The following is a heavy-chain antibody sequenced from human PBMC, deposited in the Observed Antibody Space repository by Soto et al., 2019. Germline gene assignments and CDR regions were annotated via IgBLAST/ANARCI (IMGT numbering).Heavy chain of an antibody. V-gene: IGHV4-4*02. CDR2: IYHSGTT. Sequence: QVQLQESGPGLVKPSGTLSLTCAVSGGSISSTNWWTWVRLSPGGGLEWIGEIYHSGTTNYSPSLKSRVNIAVDMSTNHLSLTLISVTAADTAVYYCAFPATADFDYWGKGILVTVSS. CDR3: AFPATADFDY. D-gene: IGHD6-13*01. CDR1: GGSISSTNW. J-gene: IGHJ4*02.